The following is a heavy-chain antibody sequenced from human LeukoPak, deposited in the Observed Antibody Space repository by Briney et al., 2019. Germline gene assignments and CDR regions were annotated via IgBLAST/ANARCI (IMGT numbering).Heavy chain of an antibody. V-gene: IGHV4-30-4*08. CDR1: GGSVSSGDYY. J-gene: IGHJ4*02. D-gene: IGHD5-18*01. CDR2: ICYSGST. CDR3: ARADTYLDY. Sequence: SQTLSLTCTVSGGSVSSGDYYWNWIRQPPGKGLEWIGNICYSGSTSYNPSLKSRVTISIDTSKNQFSLNLNSVTATDTAVYYCARADTYLDYWGQGILVTVSS.